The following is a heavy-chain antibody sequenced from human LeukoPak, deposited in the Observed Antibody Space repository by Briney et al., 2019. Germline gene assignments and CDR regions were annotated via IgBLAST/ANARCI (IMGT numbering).Heavy chain of an antibody. CDR1: GGTFSSYA. J-gene: IGHJ4*02. CDR3: ARKTESIAAAGPYFDY. Sequence: SVKVSCKASGGTFSSYAISWVRQAPGQGLEWMGGIIPIFGTANYAQKFQGRVTITADESTSTAYIELSSLRSEDTAVYYCARKTESIAAAGPYFDYWGQGTLVTVSS. D-gene: IGHD6-13*01. CDR2: IIPIFGTA. V-gene: IGHV1-69*13.